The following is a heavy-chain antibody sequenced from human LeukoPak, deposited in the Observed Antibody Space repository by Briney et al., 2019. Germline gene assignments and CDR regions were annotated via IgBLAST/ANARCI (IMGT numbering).Heavy chain of an antibody. V-gene: IGHV3-53*01. Sequence: GGSLRLSCAASGFTVSSNYMSWVRQAPGKGLEWVSVIYSGGSTYYADSVKGRFTISRDNSKNTLYLQMNSLRAEDTAVYYCASGFIRYFDWLLPSFDYWGQGTLVTVSS. J-gene: IGHJ4*02. CDR1: GFTVSSNY. D-gene: IGHD3-9*01. CDR2: IYSGGST. CDR3: ASGFIRYFDWLLPSFDY.